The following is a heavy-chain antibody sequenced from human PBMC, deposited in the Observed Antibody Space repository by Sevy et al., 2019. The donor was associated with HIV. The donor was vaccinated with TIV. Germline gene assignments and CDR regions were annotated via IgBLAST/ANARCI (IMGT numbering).Heavy chain of an antibody. D-gene: IGHD3-22*01. CDR3: AKDLSYDSSGYSYYFDY. V-gene: IGHV3-9*01. CDR2: ISWNSGSI. CDR1: GFTFDDYA. Sequence: GGSLRLSCAASGFTFDDYAMHWVRQAPGKGLEWVSGISWNSGSIGYADSVKGRFTISRDNAKNSLYLQMYSLRAEDTALYYCAKDLSYDSSGYSYYFDYWGQGTLVTVSS. J-gene: IGHJ4*02.